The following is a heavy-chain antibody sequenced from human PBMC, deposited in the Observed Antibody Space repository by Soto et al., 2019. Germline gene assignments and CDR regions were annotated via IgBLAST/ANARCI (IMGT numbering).Heavy chain of an antibody. CDR1: GYTFTSYD. J-gene: IGHJ4*02. CDR2: MNPNSGNT. Sequence: QVQLVQSGAEVKKPGASVKVSCKASGYTFTSYDITWVRQATGQGLEWMGWMNPNSGNTGSAQKLQGRVTMTRNTSISTAYMKLSTLRSADTAVYYCAREKNAHGFDYWGQGTLVTVSS. V-gene: IGHV1-8*01. CDR3: AREKNAHGFDY.